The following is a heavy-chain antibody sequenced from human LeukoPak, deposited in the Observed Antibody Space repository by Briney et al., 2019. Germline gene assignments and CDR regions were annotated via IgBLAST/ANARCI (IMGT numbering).Heavy chain of an antibody. CDR2: IYYSGST. CDR1: GGSISSSSYY. D-gene: IGHD5-18*01. J-gene: IGHJ4*02. V-gene: IGHV4-39*01. Sequence: SETLSLTRTVSGGSISSSSYYWGWIRQPPGKGLEWIGSIYYSGSTYYNPSLKSRVTISVDTSKNQFSLKLSSVTAADTAVYYCARPRGYSYGIFDYWGQGTLVTVSS. CDR3: ARPRGYSYGIFDY.